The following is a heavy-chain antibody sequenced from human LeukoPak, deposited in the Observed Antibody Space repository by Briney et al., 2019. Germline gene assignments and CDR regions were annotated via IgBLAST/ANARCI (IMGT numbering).Heavy chain of an antibody. V-gene: IGHV3-23*01. D-gene: IGHD6-19*01. Sequence: GGSLRLSCAASGFTFSNYAMSWVRQAPGKGLEWVSAISGSGGRPYYADSVKGRFTISRDNSKNTLYLQMNSLRAEDTAVYYCARARSGWYFYWGQGTLVTVSS. CDR1: GFTFSNYA. CDR3: ARARSGWYFY. CDR2: ISGSGGRP. J-gene: IGHJ4*02.